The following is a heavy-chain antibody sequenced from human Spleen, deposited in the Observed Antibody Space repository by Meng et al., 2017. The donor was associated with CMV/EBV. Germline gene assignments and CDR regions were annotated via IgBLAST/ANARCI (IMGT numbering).Heavy chain of an antibody. J-gene: IGHJ4*02. Sequence: GGSLRLSCTASGFTFGDYGMSWVRQAPGKGLEWVGLIRGKAHSGTTSYAASVKGRFTISRDDSKSIAYLQMNSLKREDTAVYYCTRGLTEGATDYWGQGTLVTVSS. V-gene: IGHV3-49*04. CDR3: TRGLTEGATDY. CDR2: IRGKAHSGTT. CDR1: GFTFGDYG. D-gene: IGHD1-26*01.